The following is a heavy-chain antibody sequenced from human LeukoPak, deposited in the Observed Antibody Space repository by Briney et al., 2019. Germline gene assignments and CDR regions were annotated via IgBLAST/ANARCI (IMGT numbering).Heavy chain of an antibody. D-gene: IGHD6-13*01. CDR1: GGCISGDY. V-gene: IGHV4-59*08. CDR3: AKLIAAAGIVDY. CDR2: ISYSGNS. J-gene: IGHJ4*02. Sequence: PSETLSLTCNVSGGCISGDYWSWIRQPPGKTLEWIGYISYSGNSNYNPSLESRVTISVVTSKIQFSLKLSSVTAADTAVYYCAKLIAAAGIVDYWGQGTLVTVSS.